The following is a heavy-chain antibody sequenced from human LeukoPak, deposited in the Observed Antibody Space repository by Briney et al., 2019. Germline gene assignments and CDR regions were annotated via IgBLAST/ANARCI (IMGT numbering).Heavy chain of an antibody. CDR2: ISSSGDTT. CDR1: GFTLSHYY. CDR3: ARQGSEIDY. Sequence: GGSLRLSCAASGFTLSHYYMTWIRQAPGKGLEWLSCISSSGDTTYYADSVKGRFTVSRDNAENSLYLQMNSLRAEDTAMYYCARQGSEIDYWGQGTLVTVSS. D-gene: IGHD5-24*01. J-gene: IGHJ4*02. V-gene: IGHV3-11*01.